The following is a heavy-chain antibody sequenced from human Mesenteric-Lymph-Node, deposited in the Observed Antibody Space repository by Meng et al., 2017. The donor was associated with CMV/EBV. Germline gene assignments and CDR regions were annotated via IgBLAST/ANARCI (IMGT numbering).Heavy chain of an antibody. V-gene: IGHV4-34*01. CDR2: INHSGST. J-gene: IGHJ1*01. Sequence: SFSGYYWSWIRQPPGKGLEWIGEINHSGSTNYSPSLKSRVTISVDTSKNQFSLKLSSVTAADTAVYYCARGPGYCSGGSCYSLYFQHWGQGTLVTVSS. D-gene: IGHD2-15*01. CDR1: SFSGYY. CDR3: ARGPGYCSGGSCYSLYFQH.